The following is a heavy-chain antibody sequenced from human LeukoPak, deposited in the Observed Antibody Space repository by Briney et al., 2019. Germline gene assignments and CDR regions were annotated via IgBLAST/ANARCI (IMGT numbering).Heavy chain of an antibody. J-gene: IGHJ2*01. D-gene: IGHD4-17*01. CDR2: IKSKTDGGTT. V-gene: IGHV3-15*01. CDR3: TTSTTVTAYWYFDL. Sequence: PGGSLRLSCAASGFTFSNAWMSWVRQAPGKGLEWVGRIKSKTDGGTTDYAAPVKGRSTISRDDSKNTLYLQMNSLKTEDTAVYYCTTSTTVTAYWYFDLWGRGTLVTVSS. CDR1: GFTFSNAW.